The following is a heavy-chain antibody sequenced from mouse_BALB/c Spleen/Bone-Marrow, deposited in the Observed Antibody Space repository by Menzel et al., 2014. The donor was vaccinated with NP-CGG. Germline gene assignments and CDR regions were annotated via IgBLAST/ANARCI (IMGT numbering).Heavy chain of an antibody. CDR1: GFTFSSFG. Sequence: EVQLVESGGGLVQPGGSRKLSCAASGFTFSSFGMHWVRQAPEKGLEWVAYISSGSSTIYYADTVKGRFTISRGNPKNTLFLQMTSLRSEDTAMYYCAREATVVAKDYFDYWGQGTTLTVSS. CDR3: AREATVVAKDYFDY. D-gene: IGHD1-1*01. J-gene: IGHJ2*01. V-gene: IGHV5-17*02. CDR2: ISSGSSTI.